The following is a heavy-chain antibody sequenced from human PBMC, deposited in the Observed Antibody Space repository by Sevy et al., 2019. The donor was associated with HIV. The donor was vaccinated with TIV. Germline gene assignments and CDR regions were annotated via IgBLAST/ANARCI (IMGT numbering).Heavy chain of an antibody. J-gene: IGHJ6*02. V-gene: IGHV1-18*01. CDR2: ISGYNGNT. D-gene: IGHD3-3*01. Sequence: ASVKVSCKASGYAFTTYGISWVRQAAGQGLEWMGWISGYNGNTNYAQKFQGRVTMTTDTSTTTAYMELRSLRSDDTAVYYCARDRQITIFGVVTGTGMDAWGQGTTVTVSS. CDR1: GYAFTTYG. CDR3: ARDRQITIFGVVTGTGMDA.